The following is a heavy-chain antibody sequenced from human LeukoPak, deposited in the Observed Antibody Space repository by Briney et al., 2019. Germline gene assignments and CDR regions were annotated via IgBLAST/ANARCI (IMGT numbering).Heavy chain of an antibody. D-gene: IGHD4-17*01. CDR2: ISNTGRSR. Sequence: GGSLRLSCAASGFNFYDYYLTWIRQSPGKGLEWVSFISNTGRSRYFADSVKGRFTISRDNTRNSLYLQLNSLRAEDTAVHYCARTNPVYGDYDYWGQGTLVTVSS. V-gene: IGHV3-11*01. CDR1: GFNFYDYY. J-gene: IGHJ4*02. CDR3: ARTNPVYGDYDY.